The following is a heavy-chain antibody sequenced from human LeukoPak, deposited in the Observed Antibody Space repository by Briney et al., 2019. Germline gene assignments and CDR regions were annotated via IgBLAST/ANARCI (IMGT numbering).Heavy chain of an antibody. J-gene: IGHJ4*02. CDR2: INHSGST. V-gene: IGHV4-34*01. D-gene: IGHD3-16*01. CDR1: GGSFSGYY. CDR3: ARGRGTY. Sequence: PSETLSLTCAIYGGSFSGYYWSWIRQPPGKGLEWIGEINHSGSTNYNPSLKSRVTISVDTSKNQFSLKLSSVTAADTAVYYCARGRGTYWGQGTLATVSS.